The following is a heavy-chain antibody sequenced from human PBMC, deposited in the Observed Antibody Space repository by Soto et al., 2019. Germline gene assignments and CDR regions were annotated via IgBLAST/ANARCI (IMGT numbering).Heavy chain of an antibody. V-gene: IGHV3-7*03. J-gene: IGHJ4*02. CDR2: IRPDGSVT. CDR1: GFTFTDFY. CDR3: AAWGGHDYNY. D-gene: IGHD4-4*01. Sequence: EVQLVQSGGGLVQPGGSLRLSCVASGFTFTDFYMNWFRQAPGKGLEWVANIRPDGSVTNYVESGKGRFTTSRDNTKNSLFLQMNSLRADDTAVYYCAAWGGHDYNYWGQGILVTVSS.